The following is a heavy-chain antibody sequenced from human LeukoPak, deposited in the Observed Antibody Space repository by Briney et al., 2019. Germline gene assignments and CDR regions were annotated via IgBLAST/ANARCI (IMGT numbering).Heavy chain of an antibody. CDR1: GGTFSSYA. D-gene: IGHD3-3*01. V-gene: IGHV1-69*13. J-gene: IGHJ4*02. CDR2: IIPIFGTA. CDR3: ARGLKGSITIFGVVTPNAFDY. Sequence: ASVKVSCKASGGTFSSYAISWVRQAPGQGLEWMGGIIPIFGTANYAQKFQGRVTITADESTSTAYMELSSLRSEDTAVYYCARGLKGSITIFGVVTPNAFDYWGQGTLVTVSS.